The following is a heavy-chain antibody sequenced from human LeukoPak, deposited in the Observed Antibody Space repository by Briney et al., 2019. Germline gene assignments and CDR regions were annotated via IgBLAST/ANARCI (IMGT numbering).Heavy chain of an antibody. Sequence: ETLSLTCTVSGGSISSSSYYWGWIRQPPGKGLEWIGSIYYSGSTNYNPSLKSRVTISVDTSKNQFSLKLSSVTAADTAVYYCAREIVVVPAAVRGAFDIWGQGTMVTVSS. CDR2: IYYSGST. D-gene: IGHD2-2*01. CDR3: AREIVVVPAAVRGAFDI. J-gene: IGHJ3*02. CDR1: GGSISSSSYY. V-gene: IGHV4-39*07.